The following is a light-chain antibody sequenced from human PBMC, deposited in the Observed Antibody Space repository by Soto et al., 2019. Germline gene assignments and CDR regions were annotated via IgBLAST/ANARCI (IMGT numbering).Light chain of an antibody. J-gene: IGKJ1*01. CDR2: KAS. CDR3: QRYASSSPWT. CDR1: QSISSW. Sequence: DIQMTQSPSTLSASVGDRVTMTCRASQSISSWLAWYQQKPGKAPKLLIYKASSLESGVPSRFGGSGSGTEFTLSISSLQPDDFATYYCQRYASSSPWTFGQGTKVEIK. V-gene: IGKV1-5*03.